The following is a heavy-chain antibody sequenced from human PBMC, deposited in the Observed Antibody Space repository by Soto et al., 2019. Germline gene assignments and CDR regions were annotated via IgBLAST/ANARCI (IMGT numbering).Heavy chain of an antibody. V-gene: IGHV3-30*18. CDR1: GFRDGFPFSDYD. Sequence: HPVGSLRLSCAASGFRDGFPFSDYDMHWVRQAPGKGLEWVALISFDGSTKNYVDSVEGRFTISRDNSRDTLFLQMDSLRPEDTAVYYCAKNSFSGSKRILDSWGQGTLVTVSS. CDR3: AKNSFSGSKRILDS. D-gene: IGHD1-26*01. J-gene: IGHJ4*02. CDR2: ISFDGSTK.